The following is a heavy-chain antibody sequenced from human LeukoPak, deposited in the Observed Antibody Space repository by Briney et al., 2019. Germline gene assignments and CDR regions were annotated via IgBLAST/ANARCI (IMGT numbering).Heavy chain of an antibody. V-gene: IGHV1-69*02. D-gene: IGHD6-6*01. CDR1: GGTFSSYT. CDR2: IIPILGIT. CDR3: ASQYSSSSRVYFDY. J-gene: IGHJ4*02. Sequence: SVKVSCKASGGTFSSYTISWVRQAPGQGLEWMGRIIPILGITNYAQKFQGRVTITADKSTSTAYMELNSLRSEDTAVYYCASQYSSSSRVYFDYWGQGTLVTVSS.